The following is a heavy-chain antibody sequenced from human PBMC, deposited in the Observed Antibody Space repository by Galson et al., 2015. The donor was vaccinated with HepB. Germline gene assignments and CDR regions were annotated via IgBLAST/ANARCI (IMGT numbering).Heavy chain of an antibody. CDR3: ARDLRGGYCSSTSCYTDAFDI. Sequence: SVKVSCKASGGTFSSYAISWVRQAPGQGLEWMGGIIPIFGTANYAQKFQGRVTITADESTSTAYMELSSLRSEDTAVYYCARDLRGGYCSSTSCYTDAFDIWGQGTMVTVSS. V-gene: IGHV1-69*13. J-gene: IGHJ3*02. D-gene: IGHD2-2*02. CDR2: IIPIFGTA. CDR1: GGTFSSYA.